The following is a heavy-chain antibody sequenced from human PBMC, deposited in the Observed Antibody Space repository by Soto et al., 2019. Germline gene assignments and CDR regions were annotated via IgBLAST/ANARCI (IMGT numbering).Heavy chain of an antibody. CDR3: ARGLGGRMDD. CDR1: GTIFSSYT. J-gene: IGHJ6*02. V-gene: IGHV1-69*08. D-gene: IGHD3-16*01. CDR2: IIPILGET. Sequence: QVQLVQSGAEVKKPGSSVRVSCKASGTIFSSYTISWVRQAPGQGLEWMGRIIPILGETNSAQKFQDRATLTANNTTNTAYMELNSLRLEVTAVYYCARGLGGRMDDWGQGTTVTVSS.